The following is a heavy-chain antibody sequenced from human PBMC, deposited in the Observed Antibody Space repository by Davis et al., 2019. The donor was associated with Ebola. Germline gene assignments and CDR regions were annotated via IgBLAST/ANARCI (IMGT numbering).Heavy chain of an antibody. Sequence: GESLKISCAASGFTFSSYAMSWVRQAPGKGLEWVSAISGSGGSTYYADSVKGRFTISRDNSKNTLYLQMNSLRAEDTAVYYCAKFSYYYDSSGYLHLDYWGQGTLVTVSS. J-gene: IGHJ4*02. CDR2: ISGSGGST. CDR3: AKFSYYYDSSGYLHLDY. V-gene: IGHV3-23*01. D-gene: IGHD3-22*01. CDR1: GFTFSSYA.